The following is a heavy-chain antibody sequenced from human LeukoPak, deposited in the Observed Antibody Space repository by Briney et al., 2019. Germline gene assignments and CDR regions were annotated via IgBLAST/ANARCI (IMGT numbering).Heavy chain of an antibody. CDR2: VHSGGDT. Sequence: GGSLRLSCAASGLTVSTKYMTWVRQAPGKGLEWVSIVHSGGDTYYADSVKGRLTISRDNSKNTVYLQMNSLRAEDTALYYCARVDAGAVTTFTDAFDIWGQGTMVIVSS. CDR3: ARVDAGAVTTFTDAFDI. J-gene: IGHJ3*02. V-gene: IGHV3-66*01. D-gene: IGHD4-17*01. CDR1: GLTVSTKY.